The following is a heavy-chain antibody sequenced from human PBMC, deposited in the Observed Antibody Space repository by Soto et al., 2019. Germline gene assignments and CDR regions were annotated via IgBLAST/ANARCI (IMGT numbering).Heavy chain of an antibody. V-gene: IGHV3-33*05. CDR2: ISYDGSNI. CDR1: EFNFGAFG. J-gene: IGHJ6*02. Sequence: QVQLVESGGGVVQSGRSLRFSWAASEFNFGAFGMHWVRQAPGKGLEWVAVISYDGSNIYYGDSVKGRFTISRDNSKNTLFLQMNSLRTEDSTIYYCAKNSHKWDLNYYYGMDVCGQGTTVTVSS. D-gene: IGHD1-26*01. CDR3: AKNSHKWDLNYYYGMDV.